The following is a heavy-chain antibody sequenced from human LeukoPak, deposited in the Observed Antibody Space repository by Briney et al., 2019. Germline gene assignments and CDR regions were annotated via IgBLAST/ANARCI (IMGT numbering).Heavy chain of an antibody. CDR3: ARVRCSSTSCYGPLDY. CDR2: INPNSGGT. D-gene: IGHD2-2*01. V-gene: IGHV1-2*02. Sequence: ASVKVSCKASGYTFTGYYMHWVRQAPGQGLEWMGWINPNSGGTNYAQKFQGGVTMTRDTSISTAYMELSRLRSDDTAVYYCARVRCSSTSCYGPLDYWGQGTLVTVSS. J-gene: IGHJ4*02. CDR1: GYTFTGYY.